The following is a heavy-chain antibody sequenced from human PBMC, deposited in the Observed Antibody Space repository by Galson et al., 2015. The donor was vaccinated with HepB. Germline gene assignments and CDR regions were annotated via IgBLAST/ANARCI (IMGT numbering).Heavy chain of an antibody. J-gene: IGHJ4*02. Sequence: SLRLSCAASGFTFSSYSMNWVRQAPGKGLEWVSYISSSSSTIYYADSVKGRFTISRDNAKNSLYLQMNSLRDEDTAVYYCARDGPGSSSWHVILPFDYWGQGTLVTVSS. CDR3: ARDGPGSSSWHVILPFDY. CDR2: ISSSSSTI. V-gene: IGHV3-48*02. D-gene: IGHD6-13*01. CDR1: GFTFSSYS.